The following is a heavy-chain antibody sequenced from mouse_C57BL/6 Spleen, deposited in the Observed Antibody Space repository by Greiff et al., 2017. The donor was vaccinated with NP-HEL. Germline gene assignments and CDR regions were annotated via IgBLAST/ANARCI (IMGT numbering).Heavy chain of an antibody. D-gene: IGHD1-1*01. CDR2: IDPSDSYT. CDR3: AREVVEYYFDY. J-gene: IGHJ2*01. V-gene: IGHV1-59*01. Sequence: VQLQQPGAELVRPGTSVKLSCKASGYTFTSYWMHWVKQRPGQGLEWIGVIDPSDSYTNYNQKFKSKATLTVDTSSSTAYMQLSSLTSEDSAVYYCAREVVEYYFDYWGQGTTLTVSS. CDR1: GYTFTSYW.